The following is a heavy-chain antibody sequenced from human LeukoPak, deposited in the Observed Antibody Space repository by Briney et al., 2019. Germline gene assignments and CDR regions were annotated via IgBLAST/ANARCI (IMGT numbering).Heavy chain of an antibody. CDR1: GGSFSGYY. D-gene: IGHD2-2*01. CDR3: ASAPYCSSTSCYEDY. Sequence: KTSETLSLTCAVYGGSFSGYYWSWIRQPPGKGLEWIGEINHSGSTYYNPSLKSRVTISVDTSKNQFSLKLSSVTAADTAVYYCASAPYCSSTSCYEDYWGQGTLVTVSS. V-gene: IGHV4-34*09. CDR2: INHSGST. J-gene: IGHJ4*02.